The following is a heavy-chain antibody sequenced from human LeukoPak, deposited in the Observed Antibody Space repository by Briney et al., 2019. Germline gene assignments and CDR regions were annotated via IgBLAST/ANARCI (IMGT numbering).Heavy chain of an antibody. V-gene: IGHV1-69*01. CDR1: GGTFSSYA. CDR2: IIPIFGTA. D-gene: IGHD3-10*01. Sequence: GSSVKVSCKASGGTFSSYAISWVRQAPGQGLEWMGGIIPIFGTANYAQKFQGRVTITADESTSTAYMELSSLRSEDTAVYYCARPGAHGSGSYYQYRYGMDVWGQGTTVTVPS. CDR3: ARPGAHGSGSYYQYRYGMDV. J-gene: IGHJ6*02.